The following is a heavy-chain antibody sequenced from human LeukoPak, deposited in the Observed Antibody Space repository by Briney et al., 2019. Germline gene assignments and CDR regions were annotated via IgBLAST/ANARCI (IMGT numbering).Heavy chain of an antibody. CDR1: GGTFSSYA. V-gene: IGHV1-69*04. CDR2: IIPILGIA. Sequence: GSSVKVSCKASGGTFSSYAISWVRQAAGQGLEWMGRIIPILGIANYAQKCQGRVTITADKSTSTADMELSSLRSEDTAVYYCARVGSGSPWRDYYYGMDVWGQGTTVTVSS. D-gene: IGHD3-10*01. CDR3: ARVGSGSPWRDYYYGMDV. J-gene: IGHJ6*02.